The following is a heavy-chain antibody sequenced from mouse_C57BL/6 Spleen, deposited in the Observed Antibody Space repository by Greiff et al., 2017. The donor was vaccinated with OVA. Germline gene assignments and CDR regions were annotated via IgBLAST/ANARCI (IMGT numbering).Heavy chain of an antibody. D-gene: IGHD1-1*01. Sequence: VQLQQSGPGLVKPSQSLSLTCSVTGYSITSGYYWNWIRQFPGNKLEWMGYISYDGSNNYNPSLKNRISITRDTSKNQFFLKLNSVTTEDTATYYCARDSLYYYGSSFDYWGKGTTLTVSS. J-gene: IGHJ2*01. CDR1: GYSITSGYY. V-gene: IGHV3-6*01. CDR2: ISYDGSN. CDR3: ARDSLYYYGSSFDY.